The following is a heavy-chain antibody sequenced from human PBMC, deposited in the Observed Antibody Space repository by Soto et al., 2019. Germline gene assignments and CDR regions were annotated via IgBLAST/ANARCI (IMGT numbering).Heavy chain of an antibody. V-gene: IGHV3-23*01. D-gene: IGHD5-12*01. Sequence: GGSLRLSCAASGFTFSSYAMSWVRQAPGKGLEWVSAISGSGGSTYYADSVKGRFTISRDNSKNTLYLQMNSLRAEDTAVYYCVYSGYGSDAFDIWGQGTMVTVSS. CDR3: VYSGYGSDAFDI. CDR2: ISGSGGST. CDR1: GFTFSSYA. J-gene: IGHJ3*02.